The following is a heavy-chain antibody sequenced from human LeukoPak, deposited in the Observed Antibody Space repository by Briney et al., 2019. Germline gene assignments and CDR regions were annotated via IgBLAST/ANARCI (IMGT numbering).Heavy chain of an antibody. D-gene: IGHD3-16*01. CDR1: GGSISSGGYY. CDR2: IYYSGST. J-gene: IGHJ4*02. Sequence: PSETLSLTCTVSGGSISSGGYYWSWIRQPPGKGLEWIGYIYYSGSTYYNPSLKSRVTISVDTSKNQFSLKLSSVTAADTAVYYCARGGKLIYFDYWGQGTLVTVSS. CDR3: ARGGKLIYFDY. V-gene: IGHV4-31*03.